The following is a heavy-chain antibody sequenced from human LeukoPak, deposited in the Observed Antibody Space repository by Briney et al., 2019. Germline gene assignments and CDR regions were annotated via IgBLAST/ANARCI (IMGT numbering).Heavy chain of an antibody. J-gene: IGHJ4*02. V-gene: IGHV3-64*01. D-gene: IGHD3-3*01. Sequence: PGGSLRLSCAASGFTFSSYATHWVRQAPGKGLEYVSAISSNGGSTYYANSVEGRFTISRDNSKNTLYLQMGSLRAEDMAVYYCARETRYYDFWSGPGAFDYWGQGTLVTVPS. CDR3: ARETRYYDFWSGPGAFDY. CDR1: GFTFSSYA. CDR2: ISSNGGST.